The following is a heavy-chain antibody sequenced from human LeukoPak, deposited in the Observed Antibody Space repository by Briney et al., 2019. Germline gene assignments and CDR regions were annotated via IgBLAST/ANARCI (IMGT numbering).Heavy chain of an antibody. CDR2: IWFDGRNK. Sequence: QPGRSLRLSCAASGFTFSNYGMHWVRQAPGKGLEWVALIWFDGRNKFHADSVKGRFTIPRDNSKNTLFLQMNSLRAEDTAVYYCAREWGPIAVSGGPGYWGQGALVTVSS. CDR1: GFTFSNYG. CDR3: AREWGPIAVSGGPGY. V-gene: IGHV3-33*01. J-gene: IGHJ4*02. D-gene: IGHD6-19*01.